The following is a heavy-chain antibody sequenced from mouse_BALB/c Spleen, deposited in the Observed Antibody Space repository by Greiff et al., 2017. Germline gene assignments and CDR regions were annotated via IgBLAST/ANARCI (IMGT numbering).Heavy chain of an antibody. CDR1: GFTFSSFG. CDR3: ARDYGYYAIDY. J-gene: IGHJ4*01. Sequence: EVQGVESGGGLVQPGGSRKLSCAASGFTFSSFGMHWVRQAPEKGLEWVAYISSGSSTIYYADTVKGRFTISRDNPKNTLFLQMTSLRSEDTAMYYCARDYGYYAIDYWGQGTSVTVSS. V-gene: IGHV5-17*02. CDR2: ISSGSSTI. D-gene: IGHD1-2*01.